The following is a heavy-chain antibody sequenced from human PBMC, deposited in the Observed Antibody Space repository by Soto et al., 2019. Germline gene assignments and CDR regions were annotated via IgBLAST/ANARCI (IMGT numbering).Heavy chain of an antibody. CDR1: GGTFSSSA. J-gene: IGHJ6*02. CDR3: ARDNDRLQLGGNYCYILDV. D-gene: IGHD4-4*01. CDR2: IIPLFRTP. V-gene: IGHV1-69*12. Sequence: QVQLVQSGAEMKEPGSSVKVSCKTSGGTFSSSAISWLRQAPGQGLEWMGGIIPLFRTPDYAQKFQGRVRIAADESTSTAYLQLSSLRSEHTAVYYCARDNDRLQLGGNYCYILDVWGQGTTITGSS.